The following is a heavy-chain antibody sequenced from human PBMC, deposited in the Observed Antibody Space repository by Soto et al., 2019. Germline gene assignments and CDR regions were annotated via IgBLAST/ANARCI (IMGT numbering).Heavy chain of an antibody. CDR2: VYYTGDT. CDR3: VRQGLDYLPGLVDV. J-gene: IGHJ6*02. D-gene: IGHD4-17*01. Sequence: QVQLQQSGPRLVKPSETLSLTCTVSSGPDRSHNWGWIRQPPGRGLEWIGYVYYTGDTAYNPSLRGRVTISAAPSTTAISLSLNSVTAAATAVYYCVRQGLDYLPGLVDVWGQGTTVSVSS. CDR1: SGPDRSHN. V-gene: IGHV4-59*08.